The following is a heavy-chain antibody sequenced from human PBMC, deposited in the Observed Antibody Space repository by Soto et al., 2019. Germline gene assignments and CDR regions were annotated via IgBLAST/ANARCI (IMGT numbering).Heavy chain of an antibody. CDR1: GFSFSSYG. J-gene: IGHJ4*02. D-gene: IGHD2-15*01. CDR2: ISHDGSNK. V-gene: IGHV3-30*03. CDR3: ATTTPTFDY. Sequence: GGSLRLSCAASGFSFSSYGMHWVRQAPGKGLEWVAVISHDGSNKDNADTVKGRFTISRDNSKNTLYLQMNSLRAEDTAVYYCATTTPTFDYWGQGTLVTVSS.